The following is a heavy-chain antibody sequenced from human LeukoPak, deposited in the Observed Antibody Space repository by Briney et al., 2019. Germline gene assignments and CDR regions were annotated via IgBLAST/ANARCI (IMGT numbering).Heavy chain of an antibody. CDR1: GGSISSSNW. D-gene: IGHD6-13*01. Sequence: TSGTLSLTCVVSGGSISSSNWWSWVRQPPGKGLEWIGEIYHSGSTNYNPSLKSRVNISVDKSKNQFSLKLSSVTAADTAVYYCASRKDSSWYWFDPWGQGTLVTVSS. CDR2: IYHSGST. V-gene: IGHV4-4*02. J-gene: IGHJ5*02. CDR3: ASRKDSSWYWFDP.